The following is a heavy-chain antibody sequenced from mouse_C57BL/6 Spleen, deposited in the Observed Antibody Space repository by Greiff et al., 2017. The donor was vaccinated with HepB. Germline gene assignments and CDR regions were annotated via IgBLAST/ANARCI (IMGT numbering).Heavy chain of an antibody. CDR2: ISSGGDYI. Sequence: EVKLMESGEGLVKPGGSLKLSCAASGFTFSSYAMSWVRQTPEKRLEWVAYISSGGDYIYYADTVKGRFTISRDNARNTLYLQMSSLKSEDTAMYYCTRGDYDYAMDYWGQGTSVTVSS. CDR3: TRGDYDYAMDY. D-gene: IGHD2-4*01. CDR1: GFTFSSYA. J-gene: IGHJ4*01. V-gene: IGHV5-9-1*02.